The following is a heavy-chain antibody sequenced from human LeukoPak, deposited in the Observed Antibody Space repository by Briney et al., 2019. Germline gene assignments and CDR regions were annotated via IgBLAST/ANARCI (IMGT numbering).Heavy chain of an antibody. CDR1: GYTFTGHY. CDR3: ARCSTPHWIFDAFDI. J-gene: IGHJ3*02. D-gene: IGHD1-1*01. CDR2: INPNSGRT. V-gene: IGHV1-2*02. Sequence: ASVKVSCKASGYTFTGHYMHWVRQAPGQGPEWMGWINPNSGRTNYAQKFQGRVTMTRDTSISTAYMELSGLRSDDTAVYYCARCSTPHWIFDAFDIWGQGTMVTVSS.